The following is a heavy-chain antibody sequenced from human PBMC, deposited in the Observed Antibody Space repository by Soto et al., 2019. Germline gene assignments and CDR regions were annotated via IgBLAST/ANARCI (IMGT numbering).Heavy chain of an antibody. V-gene: IGHV1-69*13. D-gene: IGHD2-21*01. CDR2: IIPIFGTA. Sequence: GASVKVSCKASGGTFSSYAISWVRQAPGQGLEWMGGIIPIFGTANYAQKFQGRVTITADESTSTAYMELSSLRSEDTAVYYCARDPRGSGLWLDYWGQGTLVTVSS. J-gene: IGHJ4*02. CDR3: ARDPRGSGLWLDY. CDR1: GGTFSSYA.